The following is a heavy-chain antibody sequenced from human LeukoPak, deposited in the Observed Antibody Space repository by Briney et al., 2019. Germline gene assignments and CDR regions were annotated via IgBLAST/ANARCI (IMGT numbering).Heavy chain of an antibody. J-gene: IGHJ4*02. D-gene: IGHD3-22*01. V-gene: IGHV4-31*03. CDR1: GGSISSGGYY. CDR2: IYYSGST. CDR3: ARGSQYYYESSGYYSHDY. Sequence: SETLSLTCTVSGGSISSGGYYWSWIRQHPGKGLEWIGYIYYSGSTYYNPSLKSRVTISVDTSKNQFSLKLSSVTAADTAVYYCARGSQYYYESSGYYSHDYWGQGTLVTVYS.